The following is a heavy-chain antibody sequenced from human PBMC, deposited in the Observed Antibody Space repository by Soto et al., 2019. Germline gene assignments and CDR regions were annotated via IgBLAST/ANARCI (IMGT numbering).Heavy chain of an antibody. V-gene: IGHV1-69*02. CDR3: ASYTGAEWLQYDY. Sequence: ASVKVSCKASGGTFSSYTISWVRQAPGQGLEWMGRIIPILGIANYAQKFQGRVTITADKSTSTAYMELSSLRSEDTAVYYCASYTGAEWLQYDYWGQGTLVTVSS. J-gene: IGHJ4*02. D-gene: IGHD5-12*01. CDR1: GGTFSSYT. CDR2: IIPILGIA.